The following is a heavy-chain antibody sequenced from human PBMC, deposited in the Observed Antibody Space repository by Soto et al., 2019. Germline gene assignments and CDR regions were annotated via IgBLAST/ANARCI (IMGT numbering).Heavy chain of an antibody. V-gene: IGHV2-5*02. CDR2: IYWDDDK. D-gene: IGHD6-13*01. CDR3: AHSKEIQRLVFLYFDY. CDR1: GFSLSTSGVG. J-gene: IGHJ4*02. Sequence: QITLKESGPTLVKPTQTLTLTCTFSGFSLSTSGVGVGWIRQPPGKALEWLALIYWDDDKRYSPSLKSRLTITKDTSKNQVVLTMTNMDPVDTATYYCAHSKEIQRLVFLYFDYWGQGTLVTVSS.